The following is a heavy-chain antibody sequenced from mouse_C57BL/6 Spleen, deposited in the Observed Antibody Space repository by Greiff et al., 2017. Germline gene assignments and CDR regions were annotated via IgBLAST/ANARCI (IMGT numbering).Heavy chain of an antibody. J-gene: IGHJ4*01. V-gene: IGHV1-55*01. D-gene: IGHD1-1*01. CDR2: IYPGSGST. CDR3: ARDYYGSSTYYAMDY. CDR1: GYTFTSYW. Sequence: QVHVKQPGAELVKPGASVKMSCKASGYTFTSYWITWVKQRPGQGLEWIGDIYPGSGSTNYNEKFKGKATLTVDTSSSTAYMQLSSLTSEDSAVYYCARDYYGSSTYYAMDYWGQGTSVTVSS.